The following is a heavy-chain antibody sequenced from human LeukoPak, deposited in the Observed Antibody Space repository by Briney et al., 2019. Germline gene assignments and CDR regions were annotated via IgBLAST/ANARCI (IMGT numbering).Heavy chain of an antibody. Sequence: PSETLSLTCTVSGGSISSGGYYWSWIRQHPGKGLEWIGYIYYSGSTYYNPSLKSRVTISVDTSKNQFSLKLSSVTAADTAVYYCARDHGYGNSGVEAFDIWGQGTMVTVSS. J-gene: IGHJ3*02. V-gene: IGHV4-31*03. D-gene: IGHD4-23*01. CDR3: ARDHGYGNSGVEAFDI. CDR1: GGSISSGGYY. CDR2: IYYSGST.